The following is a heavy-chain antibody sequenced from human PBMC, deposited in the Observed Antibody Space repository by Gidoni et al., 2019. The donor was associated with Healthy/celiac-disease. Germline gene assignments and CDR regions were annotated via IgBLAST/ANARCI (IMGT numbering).Heavy chain of an antibody. Sequence: EWMGRIIPILGIANYAQKFQGRVTITADKSTSTAYMELSSLRSEDTAVYYCARALVVVVAATRRYFDYWGQGTLVTVSS. J-gene: IGHJ4*02. CDR3: ARALVVVVAATRRYFDY. CDR2: IIPILGIA. V-gene: IGHV1-69*04. D-gene: IGHD2-15*01.